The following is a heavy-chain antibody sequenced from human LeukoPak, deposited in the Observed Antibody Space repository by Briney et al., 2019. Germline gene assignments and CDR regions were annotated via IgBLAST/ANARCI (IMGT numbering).Heavy chain of an antibody. J-gene: IGHJ4*02. Sequence: ASVTVSCKASGGTFSNYAINWVRQAPGQGLEWMGRIIPIFGTINYAQKFQGRVTIITDEFTSTAYMELSSLRSEDTAMYYCARDKDTYGDQGVYFDYWGQGTLVTVSS. CDR1: GGTFSNYA. D-gene: IGHD4-17*01. CDR3: ARDKDTYGDQGVYFDY. CDR2: IIPIFGTI. V-gene: IGHV1-69*05.